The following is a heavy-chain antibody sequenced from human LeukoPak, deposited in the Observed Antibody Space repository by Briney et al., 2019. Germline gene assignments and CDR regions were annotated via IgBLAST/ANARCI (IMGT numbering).Heavy chain of an antibody. CDR3: ARGYCSSATCSGVGCIDV. Sequence: SETLSLTCTVSGDSISSNAYHWGWVCQSPGKGLEWIGSVYYSGTTYYNPSLKSRLTISVDTSRNQFSLSLTSVIAADRAVYYCARGYCSSATCSGVGCIDVWGKGTTVTVSS. J-gene: IGHJ6*03. D-gene: IGHD2-2*01. CDR2: VYYSGTT. V-gene: IGHV4-39*01. CDR1: GDSISSNAYH.